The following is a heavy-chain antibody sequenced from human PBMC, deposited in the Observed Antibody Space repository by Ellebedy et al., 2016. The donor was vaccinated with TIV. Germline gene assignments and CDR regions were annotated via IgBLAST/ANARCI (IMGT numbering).Heavy chain of an antibody. Sequence: GGSLRLXXAASGFTFSSYAMSWVRQAPGKGLEWVSAISGSGGSTYYADSVKGRFTISRDNSKNTLYLQMNSLRAEDTAVYYCAKDQGSSSWYLTYFDYWGQGTLVTVSS. CDR2: ISGSGGST. D-gene: IGHD6-13*01. J-gene: IGHJ4*02. V-gene: IGHV3-23*01. CDR1: GFTFSSYA. CDR3: AKDQGSSSWYLTYFDY.